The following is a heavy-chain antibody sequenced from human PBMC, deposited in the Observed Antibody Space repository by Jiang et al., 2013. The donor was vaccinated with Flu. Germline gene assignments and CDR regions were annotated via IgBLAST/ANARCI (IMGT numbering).Heavy chain of an antibody. CDR2: TDESGNT. V-gene: IGHV4-4*02. CDR3: ARAGDGQQLAAVGYFYYGMDV. Sequence: GPGLVKPAGTLSLTCAVSGASIRSSQWWSWVRQPPGKGLEWIGETDESGNTNYNPSLKSRVTISVDKSKNHLSLNLRSVTAADTAVYYCARAGDGQQLAAVGYFYYGMDVWGQGTTVTVSS. D-gene: IGHD1-1*01. J-gene: IGHJ6*02. CDR1: GASIRSSQW.